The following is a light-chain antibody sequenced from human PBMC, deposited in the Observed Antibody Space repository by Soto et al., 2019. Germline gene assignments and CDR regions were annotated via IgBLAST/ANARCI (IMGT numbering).Light chain of an antibody. CDR2: GAS. V-gene: IGKV3-20*01. Sequence: EIVLTQSPGTLSLSPGERATLSCRASQSVSSSYLAWYQQKPGQAPRLLIYGASSRPTGIPDRFSGSGSGTDFTLTISRLEPEDFAVYYCQQYGSSPFMYTFGQGTKLEIK. CDR3: QQYGSSPFMYT. CDR1: QSVSSSY. J-gene: IGKJ2*01.